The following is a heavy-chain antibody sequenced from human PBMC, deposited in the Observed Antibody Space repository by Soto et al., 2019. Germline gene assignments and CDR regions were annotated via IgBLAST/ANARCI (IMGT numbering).Heavy chain of an antibody. V-gene: IGHV4-59*11. CDR3: ARGDYSDSSGLYFDY. J-gene: IGHJ4*02. CDR1: GGSISSHY. CDR2: VYYSGST. D-gene: IGHD3-22*01. Sequence: QVQLQESGPGLVKPSETLSLICTVSGGSISSHYWSWIRQPPGKGLEWIGYVYYSGSTNYNPSLKSRVTISVDTSKNQFSLKLSSVTAADTAVYHCARGDYSDSSGLYFDYWGQGTLVTVSP.